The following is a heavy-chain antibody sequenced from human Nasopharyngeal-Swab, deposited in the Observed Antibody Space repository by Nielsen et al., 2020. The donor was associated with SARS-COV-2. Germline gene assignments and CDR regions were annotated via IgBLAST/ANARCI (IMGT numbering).Heavy chain of an antibody. J-gene: IGHJ4*02. CDR2: IKQDGSGS. D-gene: IGHD6-13*01. Sequence: GESLKISCAASGFTFSKFYMSWVRQAAGKGLEWVANIKQDGSGSYYVDSVKGRFTISRDDANNSLYLQMNSLRDGDTGVYYCARGGSSFPFDYWGPGTLVTVSS. CDR1: GFTFSKFY. V-gene: IGHV3-7*01. CDR3: ARGGSSFPFDY.